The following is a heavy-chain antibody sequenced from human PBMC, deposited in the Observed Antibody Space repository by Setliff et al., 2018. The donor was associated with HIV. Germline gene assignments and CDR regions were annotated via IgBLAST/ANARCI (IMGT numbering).Heavy chain of an antibody. Sequence: PGGSLRLSCAASGFTFVSCAMNWVRQAPGKGLGWVSSITGGGVTTYYAESVNGRFTISRDNSRNTLYLQMNSLRTEDTAVYYCAKDWGSRLSYSFYYMDVWGKGTTVTVSS. J-gene: IGHJ6*03. CDR1: GFTFVSCA. V-gene: IGHV3-23*01. CDR3: AKDWGSRLSYSFYYMDV. D-gene: IGHD3-16*01. CDR2: ITGGGVTT.